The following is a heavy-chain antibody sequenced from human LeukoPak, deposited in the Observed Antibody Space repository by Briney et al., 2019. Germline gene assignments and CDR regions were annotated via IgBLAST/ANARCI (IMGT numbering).Heavy chain of an antibody. Sequence: PGGSLRLSCAASGFTFSSYSMNWVRQAPGKGLEWVSSISSSSSYIYYADSVKGRFTISRDNAKNSLYLQMNSLRAEDTAVYYCARGGGGSSSNWFDPWGQGTLVTVSS. D-gene: IGHD6-6*01. CDR1: GFTFSSYS. CDR3: ARGGGGSSSNWFDP. V-gene: IGHV3-21*01. CDR2: ISSSSSYI. J-gene: IGHJ5*02.